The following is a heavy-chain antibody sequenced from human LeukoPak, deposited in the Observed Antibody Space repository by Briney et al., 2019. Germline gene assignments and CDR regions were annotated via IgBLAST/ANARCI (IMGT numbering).Heavy chain of an antibody. CDR2: ISSSSSYI. CDR1: GFTFSSYS. D-gene: IGHD6-6*01. V-gene: IGHV3-21*01. Sequence: PGGSLRLSCAASGFTFSSYSMNWVRQAPGKGLEWVSSISSSSSYIYYADSVKGRFTISRDNAKNSLYLQMNSLRAEDTAVYYCARDPGYSSSSVFLDYWGQGTLVTVSS. CDR3: ARDPGYSSSSVFLDY. J-gene: IGHJ4*02.